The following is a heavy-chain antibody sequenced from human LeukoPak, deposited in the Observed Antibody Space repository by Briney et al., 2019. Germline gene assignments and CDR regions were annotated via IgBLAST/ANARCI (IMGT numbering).Heavy chain of an antibody. CDR2: IYYSGST. J-gene: IGHJ4*02. Sequence: SSETLSLTCTVSGGSISSYYWSWIRQPPGKGLEWIGYIYYSGSTNYNPSLKSRVTISVDTSKNQFTLKLSPVTAADTAVYYCARGIDSGYDLYGFDYWGQGTLVTVSS. D-gene: IGHD5-12*01. V-gene: IGHV4-59*01. CDR1: GGSISSYY. CDR3: ARGIDSGYDLYGFDY.